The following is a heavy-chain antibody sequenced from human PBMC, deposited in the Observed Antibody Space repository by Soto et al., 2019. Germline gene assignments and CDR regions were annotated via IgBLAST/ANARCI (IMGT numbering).Heavy chain of an antibody. CDR1: GYSFISYW. J-gene: IGHJ3*02. D-gene: IGHD2-15*01. CDR3: ARIIGYCRNNDCSWTFDI. V-gene: IGHV5-51*01. Sequence: GESLTISCQTSGYSFISYWVAWVLQLPGKGLEWMGTFYPGDSTSTYSPSFQGQVTISVDKSISTAYLQLSSLKASDTAMYYCARIIGYCRNNDCSWTFDIWGQGTMVTVSS. CDR2: FYPGDSTS.